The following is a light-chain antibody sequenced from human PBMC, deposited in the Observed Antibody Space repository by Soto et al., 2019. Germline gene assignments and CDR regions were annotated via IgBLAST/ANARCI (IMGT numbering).Light chain of an antibody. Sequence: QSVLTQPPSASGSPGHSVTISCTGTSSDVGGYNYVSWYQQHPGKAPQLMIYEVSRRPSGVPDRFSGSKSGNTASLTVSGLQAEDEADYYRSSYAGSNNLLFGGGTKLTVL. CDR1: SSDVGGYNY. CDR3: SSYAGSNNLL. V-gene: IGLV2-8*01. J-gene: IGLJ2*01. CDR2: EVS.